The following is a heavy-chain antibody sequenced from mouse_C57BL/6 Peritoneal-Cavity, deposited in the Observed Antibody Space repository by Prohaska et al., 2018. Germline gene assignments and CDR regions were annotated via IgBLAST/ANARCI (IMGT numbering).Heavy chain of an antibody. CDR1: GYTFIDYY. D-gene: IGHD1-1*01. V-gene: IGHV1-84*01. CDR3: ARNSGSYFGSSGWYVDV. J-gene: IGHJ1*03. CDR2: IYTGSGNT. Sequence: QLQLQQSGPELVKPGASVKISCKASGYTFIDYYINWVKQRPGQGLEWIGWIYTGSGNTKYNEKFKGKATLTVDTSSITAYMQLSSLTSEYSAVYFCARNSGSYFGSSGWYVDVWGTGTAVTVTS.